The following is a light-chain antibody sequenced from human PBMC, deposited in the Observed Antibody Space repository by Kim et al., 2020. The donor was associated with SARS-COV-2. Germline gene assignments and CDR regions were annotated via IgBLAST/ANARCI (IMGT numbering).Light chain of an antibody. Sequence: SAGERAPLSCRASQSVSNNYLAWYQQKPGQAPRLLIYGASSRATGIPDRFSGSGSGTDFTLTISRLEPEDFAVFYCQQYGGSPRTFGQGTKVDIK. CDR1: QSVSNNY. J-gene: IGKJ1*01. CDR3: QQYGGSPRT. CDR2: GAS. V-gene: IGKV3-20*01.